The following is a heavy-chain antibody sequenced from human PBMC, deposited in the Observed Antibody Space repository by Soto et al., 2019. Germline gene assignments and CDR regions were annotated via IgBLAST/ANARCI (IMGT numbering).Heavy chain of an antibody. Sequence: VASVKVSWKASGYTFTSYGISWVRQAPGQGLEWMGWISAYNGNTNYAQKLQGRVTMTTDTSTSTAYMELRSLRSDDTAVYYCARDPPNDYSHYLIAYWGQGTLVTVSS. CDR3: ARDPPNDYSHYLIAY. CDR1: GYTFTSYG. CDR2: ISAYNGNT. D-gene: IGHD4-4*01. V-gene: IGHV1-18*01. J-gene: IGHJ4*02.